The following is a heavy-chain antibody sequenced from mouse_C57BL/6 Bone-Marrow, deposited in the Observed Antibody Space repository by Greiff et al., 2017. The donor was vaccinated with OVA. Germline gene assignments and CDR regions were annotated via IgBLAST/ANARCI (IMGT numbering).Heavy chain of an antibody. CDR3: AQYGNYVLDAMDY. CDR2: IWRGGST. V-gene: IGHV2-5*01. Sequence: VQLQESGPGLVQPSQSLSITCTVSGFSLTSYGVHWVRQSPGKGLEWLGVIWRGGSTDYNAAFMSRLSITKDNSKSQVFFKMNSLQADDTAIYYCAQYGNYVLDAMDYWGQGTSVTVSS. J-gene: IGHJ4*01. CDR1: GFSLTSYG. D-gene: IGHD2-1*01.